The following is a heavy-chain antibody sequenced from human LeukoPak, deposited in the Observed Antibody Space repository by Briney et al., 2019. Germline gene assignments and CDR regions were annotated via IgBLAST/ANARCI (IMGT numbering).Heavy chain of an antibody. J-gene: IGHJ4*02. CDR2: ISAYNGNT. CDR3: ARGPQSHDYD. D-gene: IGHD4-17*01. CDR1: GYTFTSYG. V-gene: IGHV1-18*01. Sequence: GASVKVSCKPSGYTFTSYGISWVRQAPGQGLEWMGWISAYNGNTNYAQKLHGRDTMTTDTSTSTAYLELRLLRSDDTAVYYCARGPQSHDYDWGQGTLVTVCS.